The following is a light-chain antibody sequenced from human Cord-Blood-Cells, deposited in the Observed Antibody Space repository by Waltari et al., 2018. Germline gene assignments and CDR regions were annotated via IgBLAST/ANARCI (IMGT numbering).Light chain of an antibody. V-gene: IGLV3-19*01. CDR1: SLRNYY. J-gene: IGLJ3*02. CDR3: NSRDSSGNHLV. Sequence: SSELTQDPAVSVALGQTVRITCQGDSLRNYYASWYQQKPGQASVLVIYGKNNRPSGIPDRFSGSSSGNTASLTITGAQAEDEADYYCNSRDSSGNHLVFGGGTKLTVL. CDR2: GKN.